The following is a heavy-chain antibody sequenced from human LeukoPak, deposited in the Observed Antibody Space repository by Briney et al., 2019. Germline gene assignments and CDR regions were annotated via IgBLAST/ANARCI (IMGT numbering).Heavy chain of an antibody. Sequence: PSETLSLTCAVYGGSFSGYYWSWIRQPPGKGLEWIGEINHSGSTNYNPSLKSRVTISVDTSKNQFSLKLSSVTAADTAVYYCARPSYYYYMDVWGKGTTVTVSS. CDR2: INHSGST. V-gene: IGHV4-34*01. CDR3: ARPSYYYYMDV. CDR1: GGSFSGYY. J-gene: IGHJ6*03.